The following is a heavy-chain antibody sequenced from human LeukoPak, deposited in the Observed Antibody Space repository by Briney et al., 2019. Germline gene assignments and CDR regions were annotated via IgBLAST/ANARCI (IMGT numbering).Heavy chain of an antibody. CDR2: ISAYNGNT. CDR1: GYTFTSYG. CDR3: ARSPPSATFDWLLNLYFDY. J-gene: IGHJ4*02. V-gene: IGHV1-18*01. D-gene: IGHD3-9*01. Sequence: GASVKVSCKASGYTFTSYGISWVRQAPGHGLEWMGWISAYNGNTNYAQKLQGRVTMTTDTSTSTAYMELRSLRSDDTAVYYCARSPPSATFDWLLNLYFDYWGQGTLVTVSS.